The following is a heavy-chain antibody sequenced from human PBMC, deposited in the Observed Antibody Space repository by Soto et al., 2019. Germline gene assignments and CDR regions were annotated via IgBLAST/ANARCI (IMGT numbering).Heavy chain of an antibody. CDR3: ARGAYTHDFDS. CDR2: ISTFNGET. D-gene: IGHD5-18*01. V-gene: IGHV1-18*01. CDR1: GYTFTTYN. Sequence: QVQLVQSGAEVKRPGALVNVSCKASGYTFTTYNINWVRQAPGQGLEWMGWISTFNGETNYAQNLQGRVTLTTDTSTTTAYMEVRTLRSDDTAVYYCARGAYTHDFDSWGQGSLVTVSS. J-gene: IGHJ4*02.